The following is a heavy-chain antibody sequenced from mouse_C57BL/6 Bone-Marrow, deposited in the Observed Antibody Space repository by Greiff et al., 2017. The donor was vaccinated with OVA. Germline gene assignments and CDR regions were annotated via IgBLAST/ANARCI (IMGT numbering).Heavy chain of an antibody. Sequence: DVQLVESGGGLVQPGGSLSLSCAASGFTFTDYYMSWVRQPPGKALEWLGFIRNKANGYTTEYSASVKGRFTISRDNSQSILYLQMNALRAEDSATYYCARYEVGRRFYAMDYWGQGTSVTVSS. V-gene: IGHV7-3*01. J-gene: IGHJ4*01. CDR3: ARYEVGRRFYAMDY. CDR1: GFTFTDYY. CDR2: IRNKANGYTT. D-gene: IGHD4-1*01.